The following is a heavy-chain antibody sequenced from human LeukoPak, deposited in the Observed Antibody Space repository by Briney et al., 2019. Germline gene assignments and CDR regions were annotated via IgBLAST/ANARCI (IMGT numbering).Heavy chain of an antibody. CDR3: ARGRGRPNIDY. J-gene: IGHJ4*02. V-gene: IGHV1-8*03. D-gene: IGHD3-10*01. CDR2: MNPNSGNT. Sequence: ASVKVSCKASGYTFTSYGINWVRQATGQGLEWMGWMNPNSGNTGYAQKFQGRVTITRNTSISTAYRELSSLRAEDTAVYYCARGRGRPNIDYWGQGPLVPVSS. CDR1: GYTFTSYG.